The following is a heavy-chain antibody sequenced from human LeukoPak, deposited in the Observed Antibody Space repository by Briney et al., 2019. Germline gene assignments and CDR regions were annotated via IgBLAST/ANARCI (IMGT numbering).Heavy chain of an antibody. Sequence: GGSLRLSCAASGFNFISYSMSWVRQAPGKGLEWVSVIRGSGVSTYYADSVKGRFTISRDNSKNTLYLHMSSLRADDTAVYYCVGDSIISVGGYDFWGQGTQVTVSS. D-gene: IGHD3-22*01. J-gene: IGHJ4*02. CDR2: IRGSGVST. V-gene: IGHV3-23*01. CDR3: VGDSIISVGGYDF. CDR1: GFNFISYS.